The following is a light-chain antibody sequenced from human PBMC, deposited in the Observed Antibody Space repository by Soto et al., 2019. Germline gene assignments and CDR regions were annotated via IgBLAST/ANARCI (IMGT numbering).Light chain of an antibody. J-gene: IGKJ1*01. CDR3: QQYYSTPWT. V-gene: IGKV4-1*01. CDR2: WAS. Sequence: DIVMTQSPDSLAVSLGERATINCKSSQSVLYSSNNKNYLAWYQQKPGQPPKLLIYWASTRESGVPDRFSGSGSGTDFTLTSRSLQAEDVAVYYCQQYYSTPWTFGQGTTVEIK. CDR1: QSVLYSSNNKNY.